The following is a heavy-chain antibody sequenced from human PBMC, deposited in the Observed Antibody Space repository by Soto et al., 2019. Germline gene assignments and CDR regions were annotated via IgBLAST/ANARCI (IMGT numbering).Heavy chain of an antibody. J-gene: IGHJ6*02. D-gene: IGHD5-18*01. V-gene: IGHV3-9*01. Sequence: GGSLRLSCAASGFTFDDYAMHWVRQAPGKGLEWVSGISWNSGSIGYADSVKGRFTISRDNAKNSLYLQMNSLRAEDTSLYYCAAEAPPLSRVAAVDTSRSIYSYDIDVCDQGTTVTVSS. CDR1: GFTFDDYA. CDR2: ISWNSGSI. CDR3: AAEAPPLSRVAAVDTSRSIYSYDIDV.